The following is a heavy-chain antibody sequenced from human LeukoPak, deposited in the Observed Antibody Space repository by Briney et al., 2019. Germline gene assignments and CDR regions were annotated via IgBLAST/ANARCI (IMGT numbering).Heavy chain of an antibody. CDR2: ITDSGGDT. D-gene: IGHD3-3*01. J-gene: IGHJ4*02. CDR3: VKGSSSSRPYYFDY. Sequence: PGGSLRLSCAASGFTFSDYAMSWVRQDRGTGLEGFSAITDSGGDTYHADSVKGRFTISRENSKNTLSLQMNSLRVEDTAVYYCVKGSSSSRPYYFDYWGQGTLVTVSS. CDR1: GFTFSDYA. V-gene: IGHV3-23*01.